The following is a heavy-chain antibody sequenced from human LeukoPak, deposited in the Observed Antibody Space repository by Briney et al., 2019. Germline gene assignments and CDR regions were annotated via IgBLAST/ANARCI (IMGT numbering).Heavy chain of an antibody. Sequence: SETLSLTCTVSGGSISSYYWSWIRQPPGKGLEWIGYIYYSGSTNYNPSLKSRVTISIDTSKNQFSLKLSSVTAADTAVYYCARYYGGDSSGYLNSWGQGILVTVSS. CDR1: GGSISSYY. V-gene: IGHV4-59*01. CDR2: IYYSGST. D-gene: IGHD3-22*01. J-gene: IGHJ4*02. CDR3: ARYYGGDSSGYLNS.